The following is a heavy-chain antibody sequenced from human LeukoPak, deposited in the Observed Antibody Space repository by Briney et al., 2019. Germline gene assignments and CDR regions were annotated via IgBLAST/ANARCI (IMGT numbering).Heavy chain of an antibody. J-gene: IGHJ4*02. D-gene: IGHD6-6*01. CDR3: ASTIATRYFDY. Sequence: GGSLRLSCVASGFTFSNYWMSWVRQAPGKGLEWVANIKEDGSEKYYVDSVKGRFTITRDNAKNSLYLQMNSLRAEDTAVYYCASTIATRYFDYWGQGTLVTVSS. CDR1: GFTFSNYW. V-gene: IGHV3-7*03. CDR2: IKEDGSEK.